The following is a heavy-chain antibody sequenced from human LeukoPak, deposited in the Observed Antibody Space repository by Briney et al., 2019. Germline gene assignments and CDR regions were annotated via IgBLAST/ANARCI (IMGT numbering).Heavy chain of an antibody. CDR1: GFTFSDYY. CDR3: ARALRDLTA. Sequence: PGGSLRLSCAASGFTFSDYYMSWIRQAPGKGLEWLSYISESGDTIYHADSVKGRFTISRDNGKSSLYLQMNSLRAEDTAVYYCARALRDLTAWGQGTLVTVSS. D-gene: IGHD3/OR15-3a*01. CDR2: ISESGDTI. J-gene: IGHJ4*02. V-gene: IGHV3-11*01.